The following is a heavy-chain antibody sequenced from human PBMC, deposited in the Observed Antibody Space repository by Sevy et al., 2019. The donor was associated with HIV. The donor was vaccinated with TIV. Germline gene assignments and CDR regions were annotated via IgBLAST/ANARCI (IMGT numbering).Heavy chain of an antibody. J-gene: IGHJ6*02. V-gene: IGHV3-13*01. CDR1: GFTFSSYD. CDR2: IGTAGDT. D-gene: IGHD5-12*01. Sequence: GGSLRLSCAASGFTFSSYDMHWVRQATGKGLEWVSAIGTAGDTYYPGSVKGRFTISRENAKNSLYLQMNSLGAGDTAVYYCARGARQRGLSYYYYGMDVWGQGTTVTVSS. CDR3: ARGARQRGLSYYYYGMDV.